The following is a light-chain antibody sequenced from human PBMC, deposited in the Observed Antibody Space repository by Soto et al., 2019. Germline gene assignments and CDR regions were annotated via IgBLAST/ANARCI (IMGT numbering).Light chain of an antibody. CDR3: SAYAERNTVL. CDR1: SRDIGAYDY. CDR2: EFK. J-gene: IGLJ2*01. Sequence: QSALTQPPSASGSPGQSVIISCTGTSRDIGAYDYVSWFQQHPGKAPKLLIYEFKKRPSGVPDRFSGSKSANTASLTVSEIQAEDEADYYCSAYAERNTVLFGGGTQLTVL. V-gene: IGLV2-8*01.